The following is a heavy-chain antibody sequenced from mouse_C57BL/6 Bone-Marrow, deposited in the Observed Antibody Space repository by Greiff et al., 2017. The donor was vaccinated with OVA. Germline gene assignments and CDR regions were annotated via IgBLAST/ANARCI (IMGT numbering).Heavy chain of an antibody. CDR3: ARSTGLPFAY. D-gene: IGHD2-4*01. CDR1: GYTFTDYY. CDR2: IYPGSGNT. Sequence: VQVVESGAELVRPGASVKLSCKASGYTFTDYYINWVKQRPGQGLEWIARIYPGSGNTYYNEKFKGKATLTAEKSSSTAYMQLSSLTSEDSAVYFCARSTGLPFAYWGQGTLVTVSA. V-gene: IGHV1-76*01. J-gene: IGHJ3*01.